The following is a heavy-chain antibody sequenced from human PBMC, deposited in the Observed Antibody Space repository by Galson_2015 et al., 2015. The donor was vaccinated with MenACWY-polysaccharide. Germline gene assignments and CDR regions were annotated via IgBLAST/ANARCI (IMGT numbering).Heavy chain of an antibody. Sequence: SLRLSCAASGFTFSNYAMSWVRQAPGKGLEWVSTLTGSGDTTYYADSVKGRFTISRDNSKNTLYLQMNSLRAEDTAVYYCAKDSTDFWSVAGRFDHWGQGTLVTVSS. CDR2: LTGSGDTT. CDR3: AKDSTDFWSVAGRFDH. V-gene: IGHV3-23*01. D-gene: IGHD3-3*01. J-gene: IGHJ5*02. CDR1: GFTFSNYA.